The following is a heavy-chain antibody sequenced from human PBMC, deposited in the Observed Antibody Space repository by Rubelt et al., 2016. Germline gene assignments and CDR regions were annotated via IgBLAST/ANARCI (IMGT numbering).Heavy chain of an antibody. J-gene: IGHJ4*02. V-gene: IGHV4-39*02. CDR1: GGSISSSNYY. Sequence: QLQLQESGPGLVKPSETLSLTCTVSGGSISSSNYYWAWIRQPPGKGLEWIGSIYCSGSTYYNPSLKSRVTMSVDTSKNQFSLKLSSVTAADTAVYDCARDTVARRQDVQDYWGQGTLVTVSS. D-gene: IGHD4-23*01. CDR3: ARDTVARRQDVQDY. CDR2: IYCSGST.